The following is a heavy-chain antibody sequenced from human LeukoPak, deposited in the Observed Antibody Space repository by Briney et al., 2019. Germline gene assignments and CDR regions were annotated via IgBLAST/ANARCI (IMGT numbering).Heavy chain of an antibody. V-gene: IGHV3-23*01. CDR2: ISCSGGST. CDR3: ANNPCISTSCPGGYYYYGMDV. D-gene: IGHD2-2*01. CDR1: GFTFSSYA. J-gene: IGHJ6*04. Sequence: PGGSLRLSCAASGFTFSSYAMSWVRQAPGKGLEWVSAISCSGGSTYYADSVKGRFTISRDNSKNTLYLQMNSLRAEDTAVYYCANNPCISTSCPGGYYYYGMDVWGKGTTVTVSS.